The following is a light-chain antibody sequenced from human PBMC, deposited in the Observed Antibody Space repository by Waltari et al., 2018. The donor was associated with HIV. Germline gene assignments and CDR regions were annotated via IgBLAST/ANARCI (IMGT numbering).Light chain of an antibody. CDR2: ENN. V-gene: IGLV1-51*02. CDR1: TTNIGSNY. CDR3: GTWDNSLSVWV. J-gene: IGLJ3*02. Sequence: QSMLTQPPSMSAAPGQMVTIPCSGSTTNIGSNYVSWYQQVPGTAPKLLIYENNKRSSGIPDRFSGSKSETSATLGITGLQTGDEADYYCGTWDNSLSVWVFGGGTKLTVL.